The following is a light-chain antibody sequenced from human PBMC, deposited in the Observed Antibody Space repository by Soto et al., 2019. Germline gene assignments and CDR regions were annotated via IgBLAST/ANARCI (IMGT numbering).Light chain of an antibody. CDR2: KAS. J-gene: IGKJ1*01. CDR3: QQYNSYSWT. CDR1: QSFSTW. Sequence: DIQMSESPSALSASVKDTVTITCRASQSFSTWLAWYQQKPGRAPKLLIYKASTLESGVPARFSGSGSGTEFTLTISSLQPDDFATYYCQQYNSYSWTFGQGTKVDIK. V-gene: IGKV1-5*03.